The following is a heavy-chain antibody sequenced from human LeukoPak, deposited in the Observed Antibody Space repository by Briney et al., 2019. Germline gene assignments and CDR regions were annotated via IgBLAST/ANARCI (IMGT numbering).Heavy chain of an antibody. D-gene: IGHD1-26*01. CDR1: GFTFNEFG. J-gene: IGHJ4*02. Sequence: GGSLRLSCAASGFTFNEFGIHWVRQAPGQGLEWVALIWYDGSNKYYGDSVKGRFTISRDNSKNTVYLQMNSLRVEDTAIYYCARDRPTGSYYSIDYWGQGTLATVSS. CDR3: ARDRPTGSYYSIDY. CDR2: IWYDGSNK. V-gene: IGHV3-33*01.